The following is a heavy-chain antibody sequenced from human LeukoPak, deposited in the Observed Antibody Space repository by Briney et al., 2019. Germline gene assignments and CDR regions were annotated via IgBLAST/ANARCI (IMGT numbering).Heavy chain of an antibody. J-gene: IGHJ3*02. CDR1: GGTFSSYA. Sequence: SVKVSCKASGGTFSSYAISWVRQAPGQGLEWMGGIIPIFGTANYAQKFQGRVTITTDESTSTAYMELSSLRSEDTAVYYCAREPYGSGSYYMGDIWGQGTMVTVSS. CDR3: AREPYGSGSYYMGDI. CDR2: IIPIFGTA. D-gene: IGHD3-10*01. V-gene: IGHV1-69*05.